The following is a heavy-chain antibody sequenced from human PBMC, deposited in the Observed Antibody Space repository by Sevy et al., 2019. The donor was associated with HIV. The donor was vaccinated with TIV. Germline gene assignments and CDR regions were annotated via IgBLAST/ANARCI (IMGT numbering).Heavy chain of an antibody. CDR1: GYTFTGQY. Sequence: ASVKVSCKASGYTFTGQYIHWVRQAPGQGLQWMGWINPNSGVTNHAQKFQGRVTMTRDTSINTAYMELSGLKSDDTAVYYCARDLRVRGYSYGSFDHWGQGTLVTVSS. D-gene: IGHD5-18*01. V-gene: IGHV1-2*02. CDR3: ARDLRVRGYSYGSFDH. J-gene: IGHJ4*02. CDR2: INPNSGVT.